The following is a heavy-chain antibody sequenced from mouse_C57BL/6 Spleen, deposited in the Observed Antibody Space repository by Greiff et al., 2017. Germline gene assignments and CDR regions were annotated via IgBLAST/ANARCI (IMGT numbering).Heavy chain of an antibody. Sequence: QVQLQQPGAELVKPGASVKLSCKASGYTFTSYWMHWVKQRPGRGLEWIGRIDPNSGGTTYNEKFKSKATLTVDKPSSTAYMQLRSLTSEDSAVYYCARWYYGSSYGFAYWGQGTLVTVSA. CDR3: ARWYYGSSYGFAY. CDR1: GYTFTSYW. J-gene: IGHJ3*01. D-gene: IGHD1-1*01. V-gene: IGHV1-72*01. CDR2: IDPNSGGT.